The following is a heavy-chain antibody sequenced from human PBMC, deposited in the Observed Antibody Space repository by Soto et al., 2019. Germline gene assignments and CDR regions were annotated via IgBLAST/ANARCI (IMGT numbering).Heavy chain of an antibody. J-gene: IGHJ6*02. Sequence: GGSLRLSCAASGFTFSSYWMHWVRQAPGKGLVWVSRINSDGSSTSYADSVKGRFTISRDNAKDTLYLQMNSLRAEDTAVYYCARGPPYYYDSSGYYSLYYYGMDVWGQGTTVTVSS. D-gene: IGHD3-22*01. V-gene: IGHV3-74*01. CDR2: INSDGSST. CDR1: GFTFSSYW. CDR3: ARGPPYYYDSSGYYSLYYYGMDV.